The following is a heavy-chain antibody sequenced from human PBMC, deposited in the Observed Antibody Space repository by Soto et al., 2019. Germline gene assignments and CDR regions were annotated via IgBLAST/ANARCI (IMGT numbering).Heavy chain of an antibody. V-gene: IGHV4-34*01. Sequence: QVQLQQWGAGLLKPSETLSLTCTVNGGSLTGYYWSWIRQPPGKGLEWIGEVKDGGSTNYSPSLRGRVYISADTSKSHFSLRLNSVTAADTAVYFCARGQEGIVATHWDQGALVTVSS. CDR2: VKDGGST. J-gene: IGHJ4*02. D-gene: IGHD5-12*01. CDR1: GGSLTGYY. CDR3: ARGQEGIVATH.